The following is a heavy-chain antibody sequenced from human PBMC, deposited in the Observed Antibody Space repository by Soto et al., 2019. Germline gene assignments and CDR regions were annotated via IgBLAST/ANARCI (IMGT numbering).Heavy chain of an antibody. J-gene: IGHJ4*02. CDR3: ARWDSGYDYSWDY. V-gene: IGHV1-69*02. CDR1: GGTFSSYT. CDR2: IIPILGIA. D-gene: IGHD5-12*01. Sequence: ASVKVSCKASGGTFSSYTISWVRQAPGQGLEWMGRIIPILGIANYAQKFQGRVTITADKSTSTAYMELSSLRSEDTAVYYCARWDSGYDYSWDYWGQGTLVTVSS.